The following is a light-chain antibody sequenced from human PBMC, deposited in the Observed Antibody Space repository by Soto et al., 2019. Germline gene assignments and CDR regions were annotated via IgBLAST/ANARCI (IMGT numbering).Light chain of an antibody. V-gene: IGLV4-60*03. J-gene: IGLJ3*02. CDR1: SGHSSYI. CDR3: ETWDSNTRV. CDR2: VERSGTY. Sequence: QLVLTQSSSASASLGSSVKLTCTLSSGHSSYIIAWHQQQPGKAPRYLMKVERSGTYNKGSGVPARFSGSSSGADRYLTISNLQSEDEADYYCETWDSNTRVFGGGTKVTVL.